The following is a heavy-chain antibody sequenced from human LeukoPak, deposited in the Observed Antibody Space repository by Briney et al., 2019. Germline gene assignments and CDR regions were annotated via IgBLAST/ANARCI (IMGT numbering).Heavy chain of an antibody. CDR2: ISGRDDST. J-gene: IGHJ4*02. CDR1: GFTVTNYA. CDR3: AKWGDYDILTGYYDPDY. V-gene: IGHV3-23*01. D-gene: IGHD3-9*01. Sequence: PGGSLRLSCAASGFTVTNYAMYWVRQAAGKGLVWVSAISGRDDSTYYADSVKGRFTISRDTSKNTLFLQMNSLRAEDTAVYYCAKWGDYDILTGYYDPDYWGQGTLVTVSS.